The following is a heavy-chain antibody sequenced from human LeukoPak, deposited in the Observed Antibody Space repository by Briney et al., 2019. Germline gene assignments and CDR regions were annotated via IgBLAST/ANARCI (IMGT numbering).Heavy chain of an antibody. CDR1: GFTFSSYA. D-gene: IGHD2-15*01. Sequence: GGSLRLSCAASGFTFSSYAMSWVRQAPGKGLEWVSAISGSGGSTYYADSVKGRFTMSRDNSKNRLYLQMNSLRAEDTAVYYCAKGVAYYYYYYGVDVWGQGTTVTVSS. CDR3: AKGVAYYYYYYGVDV. V-gene: IGHV3-23*01. CDR2: ISGSGGST. J-gene: IGHJ6*02.